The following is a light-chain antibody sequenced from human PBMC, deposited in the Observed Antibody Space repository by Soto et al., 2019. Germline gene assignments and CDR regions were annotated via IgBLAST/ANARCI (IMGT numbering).Light chain of an antibody. V-gene: IGKV3-20*01. CDR1: QSVGSSF. CDR3: HQYGSSQT. CDR2: GAS. Sequence: PGTLSLSPGERATLSCRASQSVGSSFLAWFQHKPGQAPRLLIYGASSRATGIPDRFSGSGSGTDFTLSISRLEPEDFAVYYCHQYGSSQTFGQGTKVDIK. J-gene: IGKJ1*01.